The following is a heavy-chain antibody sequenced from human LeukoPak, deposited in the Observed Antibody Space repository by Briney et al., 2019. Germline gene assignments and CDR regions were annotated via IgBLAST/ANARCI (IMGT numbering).Heavy chain of an antibody. CDR1: GGSISSSTYY. J-gene: IGHJ5*02. D-gene: IGHD5-18*01. CDR3: ARSRGYSYGYPFDP. V-gene: IGHV4-39*01. Sequence: PSETLSLTCTVSGGSISSSTYYWGWIRQPPGKGLEWIGNIYYSGSTHYNPSLKSRVSISVDTSKTQFSLNLNSVTAADTAVYYCARSRGYSYGYPFDPWGQGTLVTVSS. CDR2: IYYSGST.